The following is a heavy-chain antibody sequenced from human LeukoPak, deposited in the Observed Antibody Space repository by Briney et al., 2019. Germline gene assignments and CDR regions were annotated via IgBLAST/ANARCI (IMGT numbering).Heavy chain of an antibody. V-gene: IGHV3-23*01. D-gene: IGHD3-10*01. J-gene: IGHJ4*02. CDR1: GFTFSSYA. CDR2: ISNSGEST. Sequence: GGSLRLSCAASGFTFSSYAMSWVRQAPGKGLEWVSTISNSGESTYYADSVKGRFTISRDNSKNTLFLQMNSLRAEDTAVYYCAKGAMVRGVLDYWGQGTLVTVSS. CDR3: AKGAMVRGVLDY.